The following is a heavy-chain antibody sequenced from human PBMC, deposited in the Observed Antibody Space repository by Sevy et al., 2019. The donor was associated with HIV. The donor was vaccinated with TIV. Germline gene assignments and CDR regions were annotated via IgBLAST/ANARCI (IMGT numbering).Heavy chain of an antibody. Sequence: ASVKVSCKASGGTFSSYAISWVRQAPGQGLEWMGGIIPIFGTANYAQKFQGRVTITADESTSTAYMELSSLGSEDTAVYYCARDGVTTHLLSYWGQGTLVTVSS. CDR2: IIPIFGTA. CDR1: GGTFSSYA. V-gene: IGHV1-69*13. D-gene: IGHD4-17*01. CDR3: ARDGVTTHLLSY. J-gene: IGHJ4*02.